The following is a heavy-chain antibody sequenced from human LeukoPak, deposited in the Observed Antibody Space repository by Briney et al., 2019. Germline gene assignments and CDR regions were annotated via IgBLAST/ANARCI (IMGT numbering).Heavy chain of an antibody. V-gene: IGHV3-74*01. J-gene: IGHJ3*02. CDR1: GFTVSDNY. Sequence: GGSLRLSCAASGFTVSDNYMSWVRQAPGKGLVWVSRINSDGSSSSYADSVKGRFTISRDNAKNTLYLQMNSLTAEDTAVYYCARDPEAFDIWGQGTMVTVSS. CDR3: ARDPEAFDI. CDR2: INSDGSSS.